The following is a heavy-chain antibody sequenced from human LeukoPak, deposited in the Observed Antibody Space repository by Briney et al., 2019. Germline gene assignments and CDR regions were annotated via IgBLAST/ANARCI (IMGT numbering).Heavy chain of an antibody. Sequence: SETLSLTCTVSGGSISSGSYYWSWIRQPPGKGLEWIGEINHSGSTNYNPSLKSRVTISVDTSKNQFSLKLSSVTAADTAVYYCARYLRVDGWYIFDYWGRGALVTVSS. CDR3: ARYLRVDGWYIFDY. CDR2: INHSGST. D-gene: IGHD6-19*01. V-gene: IGHV4-39*07. J-gene: IGHJ4*02. CDR1: GGSISSGSYY.